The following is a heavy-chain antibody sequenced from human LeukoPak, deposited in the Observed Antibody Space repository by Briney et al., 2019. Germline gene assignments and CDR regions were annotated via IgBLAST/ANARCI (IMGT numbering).Heavy chain of an antibody. CDR2: IFYSGST. CDR3: ARQSSHYYGSGTFRHFDY. CDR1: GGSISSYY. J-gene: IGHJ4*02. Sequence: SETLSLTCTVSGGSISSYYWGWIRQSPGKGLEWIANIFYSGSTHYNPSLKSRVSISVDTSKNQFSLKLGSVTAADTAIYYCARQSSHYYGSGTFRHFDYWGQGTLVSVSS. V-gene: IGHV4-39*01. D-gene: IGHD3-10*01.